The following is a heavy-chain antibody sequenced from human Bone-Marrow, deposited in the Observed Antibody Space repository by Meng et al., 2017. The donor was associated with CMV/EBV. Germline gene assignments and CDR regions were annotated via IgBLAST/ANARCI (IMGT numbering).Heavy chain of an antibody. J-gene: IGHJ6*02. V-gene: IGHV3-30-3*01. CDR2: TSYDGSNK. CDR3: ARDRGTGTMYYYFGMDV. D-gene: IGHD1-7*01. CDR1: GFTFGSYA. Sequence: GASLKLSCPASGFTFGSYAMHWVRQAPGTGLEWVAVTSYDGSNKYYAESVKGRFSLSRDNSKKTLYLQMNSLRAEDTAVYYCARDRGTGTMYYYFGMDVCDQGTTVTVSS.